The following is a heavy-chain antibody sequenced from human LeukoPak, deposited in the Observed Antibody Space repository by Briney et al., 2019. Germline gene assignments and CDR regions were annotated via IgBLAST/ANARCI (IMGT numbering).Heavy chain of an antibody. Sequence: NPGGSLRLSCAASEFTFSDYYMSWIRLAPGKGLEWVSYISTTADIIYYADSVKGRFTISRDNAKNSLYLQMNSLRAEDTATYYCATGGLGKILFSYWGQGTLVAVSS. CDR3: ATGGLGKILFSY. V-gene: IGHV3-11*01. CDR2: ISTTADII. CDR1: EFTFSDYY. D-gene: IGHD3/OR15-3a*01. J-gene: IGHJ4*02.